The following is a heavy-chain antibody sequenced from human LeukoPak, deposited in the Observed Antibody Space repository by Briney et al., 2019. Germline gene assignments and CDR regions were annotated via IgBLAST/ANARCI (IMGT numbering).Heavy chain of an antibody. CDR2: IYPGDSDT. CDR3: ARQGGYYGSGLNFDY. Sequence: GESLKNSCKGSGYSFTSYWIGWVRQMPGKGLEWMGIIYPGDSDTRYSPSFQGQVTISADKSISTAYLQWSSLKASDTAMYYCARQGGYYGSGLNFDYWGQGTLVTVSS. J-gene: IGHJ4*02. CDR1: GYSFTSYW. D-gene: IGHD3-10*01. V-gene: IGHV5-51*01.